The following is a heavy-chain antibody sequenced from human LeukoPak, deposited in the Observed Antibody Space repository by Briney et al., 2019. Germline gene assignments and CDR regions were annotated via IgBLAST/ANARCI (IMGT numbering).Heavy chain of an antibody. CDR2: ITNSGNSK. CDR1: GFTFSNYG. Sequence: PGRSLRLSCAASGFTFSNYGIHWVRQAPGKALEWVSYITNSGNSKSYADSVKGRFTISRDNTKNSLYLQMNSLRAEDTAVYYCATPLDYYDSSGYHQGGDWGQGTLVTVSS. D-gene: IGHD3-22*01. V-gene: IGHV3-48*01. CDR3: ATPLDYYDSSGYHQGGD. J-gene: IGHJ4*02.